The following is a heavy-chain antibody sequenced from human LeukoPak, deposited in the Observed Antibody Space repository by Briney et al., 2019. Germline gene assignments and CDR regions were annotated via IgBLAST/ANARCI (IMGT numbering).Heavy chain of an antibody. D-gene: IGHD3-3*01. CDR1: GYTFTSYD. CDR2: MNPNSGNT. Sequence: ASVTVSCKASGYTFTSYDINWVRQATGQGLEWMGWMNPNSGNTGYAQKFQGRVTMTRNTSISTAYMELSSLRSEDTAVYYCARGRGFLEWLPYYYYGMDVWGQGTTVTVSS. V-gene: IGHV1-8*01. CDR3: ARGRGFLEWLPYYYYGMDV. J-gene: IGHJ6*02.